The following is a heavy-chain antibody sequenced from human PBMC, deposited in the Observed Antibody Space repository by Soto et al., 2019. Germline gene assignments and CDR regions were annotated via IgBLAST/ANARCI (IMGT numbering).Heavy chain of an antibody. CDR2: IYYSGST. CDR3: ARDYVEVGYDSSGSLFDY. V-gene: IGHV4-30-4*01. J-gene: IGHJ4*02. D-gene: IGHD3-22*01. Sequence: LSLTCTVSGGSISSGDYYWSWIRQPPGKGLEWIGYIYYSGSTYYNPSLKSRVTISVDTSKNQFSLKLSSVTAADTAVYYCARDYVEVGYDSSGSLFDYWGQGTLVTVSS. CDR1: GGSISSGDYY.